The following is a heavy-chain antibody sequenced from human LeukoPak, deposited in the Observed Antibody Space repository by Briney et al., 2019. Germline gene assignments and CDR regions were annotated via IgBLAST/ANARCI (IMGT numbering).Heavy chain of an antibody. CDR3: ARLSSSWYGDI. Sequence: GESLQISCQGSGSSFTSYWIAWVRHVPGKGLDWMGIIYLGDSDTRYSPSFQGQVTISADKSISTAYLQWSSLKASDTAMYYCARLSSSWYGDIWGQGTMVTVSS. V-gene: IGHV5-51*01. D-gene: IGHD6-13*01. J-gene: IGHJ3*02. CDR2: IYLGDSDT. CDR1: GSSFTSYW.